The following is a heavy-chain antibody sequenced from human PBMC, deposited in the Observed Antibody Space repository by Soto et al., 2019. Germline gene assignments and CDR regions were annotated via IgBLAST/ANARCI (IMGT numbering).Heavy chain of an antibody. V-gene: IGHV4-31*03. Sequence: QVQLQESGPGLVKPSQTLSLTCTVSGGSISSGGYYWSWIRQHPGKGLEWIGYIYYSGSTYYNPSLTNRVNISVDTSKNQFSLKLSSVTAADTAVYYCACSAAGNAYYFDYWGQGTLVTVSS. CDR2: IYYSGST. CDR1: GGSISSGGYY. D-gene: IGHD6-13*01. J-gene: IGHJ4*02. CDR3: ACSAAGNAYYFDY.